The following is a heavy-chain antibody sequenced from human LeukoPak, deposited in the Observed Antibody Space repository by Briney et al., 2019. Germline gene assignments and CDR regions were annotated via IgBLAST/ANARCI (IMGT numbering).Heavy chain of an antibody. D-gene: IGHD3-22*01. CDR3: ARGPSYYDSSGYY. J-gene: IGHJ4*02. V-gene: IGHV4-59*08. CDR1: GGSISSYY. Sequence: PSETLSLTCTLSGGSISSYYWSWIRQPPGKGLEWIGYIYYSGSTNYNPSLKSRVTISVDTSKNQFSLKLSSVTAADTAVYYCARGPSYYDSSGYYWSQGTLVTVSS. CDR2: IYYSGST.